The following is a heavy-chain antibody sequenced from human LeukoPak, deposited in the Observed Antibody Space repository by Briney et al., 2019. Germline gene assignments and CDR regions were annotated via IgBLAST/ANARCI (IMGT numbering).Heavy chain of an antibody. CDR2: IYYSGST. CDR3: ARGYCRGTSCNRYTFDM. D-gene: IGHD2-2*01. Sequence: SETLSLTCTVSDGSISSYYWSWIRQSPGKGLEWIRYIYYSGSTNYNPSLKSRVTISVDTSKNQFSLKLSSVTAADTAVYYCARGYCRGTSCNRYTFDMWGQGTMVTVSS. V-gene: IGHV4-59*01. J-gene: IGHJ3*02. CDR1: DGSISSYY.